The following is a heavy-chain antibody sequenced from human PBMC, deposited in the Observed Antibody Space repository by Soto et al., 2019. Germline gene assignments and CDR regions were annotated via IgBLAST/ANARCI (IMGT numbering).Heavy chain of an antibody. CDR3: ATVQDYIWGSYRTSDY. Sequence: EVQLLESGGGLVQPGGSLRLSCAASGFTFSSYAMSWVRQAPGKGLEWVSAISGSGGSTYYADSVKGRFTISRDNSKNTLYLQMNSLRAEDTAVYYCATVQDYIWGSYRTSDYWGQGTLVTVSS. D-gene: IGHD3-16*02. CDR1: GFTFSSYA. V-gene: IGHV3-23*01. CDR2: ISGSGGST. J-gene: IGHJ4*02.